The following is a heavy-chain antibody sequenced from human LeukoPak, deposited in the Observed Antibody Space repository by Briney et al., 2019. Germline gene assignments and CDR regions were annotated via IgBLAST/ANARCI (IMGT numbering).Heavy chain of an antibody. Sequence: GASVKVSCKASGYTFTNYGISWVRQAPGQGLEWMGWISAYNGNTNYAQKLQGRVTITTDTSTSTAYMELRSLRSDDTAVYFCARDYYYDRPNYRYPIDYWGQGTLVTVSS. V-gene: IGHV1-18*01. CDR2: ISAYNGNT. D-gene: IGHD3-22*01. J-gene: IGHJ4*02. CDR1: GYTFTNYG. CDR3: ARDYYYDRPNYRYPIDY.